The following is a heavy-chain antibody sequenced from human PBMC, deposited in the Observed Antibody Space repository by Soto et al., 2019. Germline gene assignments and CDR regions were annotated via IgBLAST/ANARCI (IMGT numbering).Heavy chain of an antibody. V-gene: IGHV4-39*01. CDR3: ATADGFGVVTPFFEY. CDR1: GGSISSRSHY. J-gene: IGHJ4*02. CDR2: SFYRGST. D-gene: IGHD3-3*01. Sequence: PSETLSLTCTVSGGSISSRSHYWGWIRQSPGKHLEWIGSSFYRGSTHYNPSLKTRVTISVDTSKNQVSLKLYSVTAAGTAVYYCATADGFGVVTPFFEYWGQGILGTVSS.